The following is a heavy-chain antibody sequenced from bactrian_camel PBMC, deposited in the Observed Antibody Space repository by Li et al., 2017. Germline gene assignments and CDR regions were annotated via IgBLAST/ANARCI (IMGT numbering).Heavy chain of an antibody. D-gene: IGHD5*01. CDR1: GFNFGGYT. V-gene: IGHV3S55*01. Sequence: HVQLVESGGGSAQAGGSLKLSCVGSGFNFGGYTMGWYRQGAGMERVEVAEISTDYETRYPRPMRGRVTISRDNAKKTVYLQILRANPEDTAVYYCAAYPGRATSAQVDVHFGQGTQVTVS. CDR2: ISTDYET. J-gene: IGHJ4*01.